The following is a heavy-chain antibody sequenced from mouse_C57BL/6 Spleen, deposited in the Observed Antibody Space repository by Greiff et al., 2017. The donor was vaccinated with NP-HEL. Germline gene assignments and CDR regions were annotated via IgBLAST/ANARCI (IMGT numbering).Heavy chain of an antibody. CDR2: ISSGGSYT. CDR1: GFTFSSYG. D-gene: IGHD1-1*01. CDR3: ASPYDYGRSYENYYAMDY. Sequence: DVKLVESGGDLVKPGGSLKLSCAASGFTFSSYGMSWVRQTPDKRLEWVATISSGGSYTYYPDSVKGRFTISRDNAKNTLYLQMSSLKSEDTAMYYCASPYDYGRSYENYYAMDYWGQGTSVTVSS. J-gene: IGHJ4*01. V-gene: IGHV5-6*02.